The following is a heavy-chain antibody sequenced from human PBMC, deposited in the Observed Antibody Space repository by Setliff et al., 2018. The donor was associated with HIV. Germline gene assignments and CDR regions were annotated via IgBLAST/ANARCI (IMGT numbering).Heavy chain of an antibody. J-gene: IGHJ5*02. D-gene: IGHD3-16*02. CDR2: INPNSGGT. V-gene: IGHV1-2*06. CDR1: GYIFTDYY. Sequence: ASVKVSCKASGYIFTDYYMHWVRQAPGQELGWMGRINPNSGGTNYAQKFQGRVTMTRDTSISTAYTELSSLRSEDTATYYCARDLRGYNNWFDPWGQGILVTVSS. CDR3: ARDLRGYNNWFDP.